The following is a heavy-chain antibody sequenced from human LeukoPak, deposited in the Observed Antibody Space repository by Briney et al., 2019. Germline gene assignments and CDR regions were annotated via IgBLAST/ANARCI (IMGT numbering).Heavy chain of an antibody. CDR3: VKEGGLYNSGGYFDY. CDR2: VSYDGKID. CDR1: GFTFSTFA. J-gene: IGHJ4*02. V-gene: IGHV3-30-3*02. D-gene: IGHD5-24*01. Sequence: GGSLRLSCGGSGFTFSTFAMHWVRQAPGKGLVWLAVVSYDGKIDYTADSVKGRFTISRDTSKNTLYVEMNSLRAEDTAIYYCVKEGGLYNSGGYFDYWGQGTLVTVSS.